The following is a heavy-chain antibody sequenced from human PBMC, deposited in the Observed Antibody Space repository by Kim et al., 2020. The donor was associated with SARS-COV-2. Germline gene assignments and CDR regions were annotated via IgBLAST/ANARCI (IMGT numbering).Heavy chain of an antibody. CDR1: GGSISSHY. CDR2: IYYSGST. Sequence: SETLSLTCTVSGGSISSHYWSWIRQPPGKGLEWIRYIYYSGSTNYNPSLKSRVTISVDTSKNQFSLKLSSVTAADTAVYYCARHLRNMGEGLIFGVVIIPAAFDPWGQGTLVTVSS. CDR3: ARHLRNMGEGLIFGVVIIPAAFDP. D-gene: IGHD3-3*01. J-gene: IGHJ5*02. V-gene: IGHV4-59*08.